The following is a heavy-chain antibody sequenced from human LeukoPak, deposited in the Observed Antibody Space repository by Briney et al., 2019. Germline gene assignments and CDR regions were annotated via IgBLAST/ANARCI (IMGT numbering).Heavy chain of an antibody. D-gene: IGHD3-22*01. Sequence: GSLRLSCAASGFTFSSYAMSWVRQAPGKGLEWVSAISGSGGSTYYADSVKGRFTISRDNSKNTLYLQMNSLRAEDTAVYYCARDRGITMIVVVINGGALDYWGQGTLVTVSS. V-gene: IGHV3-23*01. CDR2: ISGSGGST. CDR3: ARDRGITMIVVVINGGALDY. J-gene: IGHJ4*02. CDR1: GFTFSSYA.